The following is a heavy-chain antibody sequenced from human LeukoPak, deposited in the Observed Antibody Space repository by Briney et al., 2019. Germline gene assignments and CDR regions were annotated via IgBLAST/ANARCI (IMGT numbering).Heavy chain of an antibody. CDR1: GGSISSSSYY. CDR2: IYYSGST. J-gene: IGHJ4*02. CDR3: ASRLDTADY. D-gene: IGHD5-18*01. Sequence: PSETLSLTCTVSGGSISSSSYYWGWIRQPPGKGLEWIGSIYYSGSTYYNPSLKSRVTISVDTSKNQFSLKLSSVTAADTAVYYCASRLDTADYWGQGTLVTVSS. V-gene: IGHV4-39*01.